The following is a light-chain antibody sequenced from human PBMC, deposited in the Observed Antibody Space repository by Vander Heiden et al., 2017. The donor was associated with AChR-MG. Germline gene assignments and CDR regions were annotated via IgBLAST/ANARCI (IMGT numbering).Light chain of an antibody. CDR1: QSIDTW. CDR3: QGYYNYSWT. Sequence: DIQMTQSPSTLSASVGDTVTITCRASQSIDTWLAWYQQKPGEAPNLLIYRASTLESGVPSRFSGSGSGTEFTLTISSLQPEDFAAYYCQGYYNYSWTFGQGTKVEIK. V-gene: IGKV1-5*03. CDR2: RAS. J-gene: IGKJ1*01.